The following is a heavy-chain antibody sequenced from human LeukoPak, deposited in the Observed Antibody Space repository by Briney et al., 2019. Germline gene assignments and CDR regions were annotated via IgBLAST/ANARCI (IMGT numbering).Heavy chain of an antibody. CDR3: ARVYDSGSQAYFYYMDV. D-gene: IGHD3-10*01. J-gene: IGHJ6*03. CDR2: IYHSGST. CDR1: GYSISSGYY. Sequence: SETLSLTCTVSGYSISSGYYWGWIRQPPGKGLEWIGSIYHSGSTYYNPSLKSRVTMSVDTSKNQFSLKVNPVTAADTAVYYCARVYDSGSQAYFYYMDVWGKGTTVTISS. V-gene: IGHV4-38-2*02.